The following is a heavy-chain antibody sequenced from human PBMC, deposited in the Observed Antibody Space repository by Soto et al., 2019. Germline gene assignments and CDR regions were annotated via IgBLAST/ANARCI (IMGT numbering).Heavy chain of an antibody. Sequence: GGSLRLSCAASGFTYSSYEMNWVRQAPGKGLEWVSYISSSGSTIYYADSVKGRFTISRDNAKNSLYPQMNSLRAEDTAVYYCARSSVKKTTNNGMDVWGQGTTVTVSS. CDR3: ARSSVKKTTNNGMDV. V-gene: IGHV3-48*03. CDR2: ISSSGSTI. CDR1: GFTYSSYE. J-gene: IGHJ6*02. D-gene: IGHD4-4*01.